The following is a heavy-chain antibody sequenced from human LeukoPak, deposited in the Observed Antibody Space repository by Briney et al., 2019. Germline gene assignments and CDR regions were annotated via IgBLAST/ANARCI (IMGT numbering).Heavy chain of an antibody. Sequence: GGSLRLSCAASGFTFSNAWMSWVRQAPGKGLEWVGRIKSKTDGGTTDYAAPVKGRFTISRDDSKNTLYLQMNSLKTEDTAVYYCTTDEFYDFWSGYLPLDYWAREPWSPSPQ. J-gene: IGHJ4*02. CDR3: TTDEFYDFWSGYLPLDY. CDR2: IKSKTDGGTT. CDR1: GFTFSNAW. D-gene: IGHD3-3*01. V-gene: IGHV3-15*01.